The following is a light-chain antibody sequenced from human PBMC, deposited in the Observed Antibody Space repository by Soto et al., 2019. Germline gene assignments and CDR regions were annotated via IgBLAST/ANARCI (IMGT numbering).Light chain of an antibody. CDR2: EVS. J-gene: IGLJ1*01. Sequence: QSVLTQPASVSGSPGQSITISCTGTSSDVGDYNSVSWYQQHPGKAPKLMIYEVSNRPSGVSNRFSGSKSGNSASLTISGLQAEDEADYYCSSYTSSSTYVFGTVTKLTVL. CDR3: SSYTSSSTYV. CDR1: SSDVGDYNS. V-gene: IGLV2-14*01.